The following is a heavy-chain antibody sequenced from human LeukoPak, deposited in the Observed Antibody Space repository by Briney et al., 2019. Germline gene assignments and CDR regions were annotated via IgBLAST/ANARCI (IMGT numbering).Heavy chain of an antibody. Sequence: PGRSLRLSCAASGFTFSSYAMHWVRQAPGKGLEWVAVIWYDGSNKYYADSVKGRFTVSRDNSKNTLYLQMNSLRAEDTAVYYCARDVVDYDRRGYSPNWDVWGQGTTVTVSS. CDR2: IWYDGSNK. CDR1: GFTFSSYA. CDR3: ARDVVDYDRRGYSPNWDV. D-gene: IGHD3-22*01. V-gene: IGHV3-33*01. J-gene: IGHJ6*02.